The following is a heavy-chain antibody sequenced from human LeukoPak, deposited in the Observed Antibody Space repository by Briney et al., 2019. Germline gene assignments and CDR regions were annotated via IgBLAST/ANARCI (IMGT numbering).Heavy chain of an antibody. Sequence: GGSLRLSCAASGFTFNDYYMTWIRQAPGKGLEWVSYISNTGTYIKYADSVKGRFTISRDNAKNSLYLQMNSLRAEDTAVYYCARGPTRANSTDYWGQGALVTVSS. D-gene: IGHD2/OR15-2a*01. CDR2: ISNTGTYI. CDR3: ARGPTRANSTDY. V-gene: IGHV3-11*06. J-gene: IGHJ4*02. CDR1: GFTFNDYY.